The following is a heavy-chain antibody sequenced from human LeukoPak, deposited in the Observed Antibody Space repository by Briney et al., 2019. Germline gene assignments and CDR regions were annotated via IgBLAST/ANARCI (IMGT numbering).Heavy chain of an antibody. Sequence: SMKVSCKASGGTFSSYAISWVRQAPGQGLEWMGGIIPIFGTANYAQKFQGRVTITTDESTSTAYMELSSLRSEDTAVYYCARDNYAGANWFDPWGQGTLVTVSS. CDR2: IIPIFGTA. D-gene: IGHD1-7*01. CDR1: GGTFSSYA. J-gene: IGHJ5*02. V-gene: IGHV1-69*05. CDR3: ARDNYAGANWFDP.